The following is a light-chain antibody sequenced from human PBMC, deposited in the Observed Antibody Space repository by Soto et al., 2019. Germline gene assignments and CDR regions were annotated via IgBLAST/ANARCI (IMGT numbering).Light chain of an antibody. V-gene: IGKV3-15*01. CDR1: QSVSSN. J-gene: IGKJ1*01. Sequence: EIVMTQSPATLSVSPEERATLSCRASQSVSSNLAWYQQKPGQAPSRLIYGASTRATGIPARISGSRSGTEFTLSISSMQSEDFAVYYCQQYNNWPPTFGQGTKVEIK. CDR3: QQYNNWPPT. CDR2: GAS.